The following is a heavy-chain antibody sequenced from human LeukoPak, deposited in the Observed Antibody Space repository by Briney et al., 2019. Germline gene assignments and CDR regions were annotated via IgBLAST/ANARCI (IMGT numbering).Heavy chain of an antibody. V-gene: IGHV3-30-3*01. CDR1: GFTFSSYA. CDR3: ARVFLWEPGYYYDSSGYYDY. CDR2: ISYGGSNK. D-gene: IGHD3-22*01. J-gene: IGHJ4*02. Sequence: PGGSLRLSCAASGFTFSSYAMHWVRQAPGKGLEWVAVISYGGSNKYYADSVKGRFTIARDNSKNTLYLQMNSLRAEDTAVYYCARVFLWEPGYYYDSSGYYDYWGQGTLVTVSS.